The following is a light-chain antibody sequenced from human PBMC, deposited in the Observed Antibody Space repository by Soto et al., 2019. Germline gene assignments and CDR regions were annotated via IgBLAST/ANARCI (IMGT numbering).Light chain of an antibody. CDR1: QSVSSY. V-gene: IGKV3-11*01. J-gene: IGKJ1*01. CDR2: DAS. Sequence: EIVLTQSPATLSLSPGERATLSCRASQSVSSYLAWYQQKPGQAPRLLIYDASNRATGIPARFSGSGSGTDFTLTISSLEPEDFAVYYCQQYIDWPPGTFGQGTAVEIK. CDR3: QQYIDWPPGT.